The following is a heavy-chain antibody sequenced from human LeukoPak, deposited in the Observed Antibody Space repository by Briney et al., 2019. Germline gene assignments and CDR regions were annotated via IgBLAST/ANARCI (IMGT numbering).Heavy chain of an antibody. CDR2: ISDSGST. J-gene: IGHJ6*02. CDR3: ARGDYGSGTYRGVYYYYPMDV. D-gene: IGHD3-10*01. CDR1: GFTFSDYY. V-gene: IGHV4-34*01. Sequence: LRLSCVASGFTFSDYYMTWIRQAPGKGLEWVGEISDSGSTSYNPSLKSRVTILLDTSKNQFSLKVNSVTAADTAVYYCARGDYGSGTYRGVYYYYPMDVWGQGTTVTVSS.